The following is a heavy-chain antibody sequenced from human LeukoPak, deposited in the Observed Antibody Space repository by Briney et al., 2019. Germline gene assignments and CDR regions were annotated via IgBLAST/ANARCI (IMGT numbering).Heavy chain of an antibody. V-gene: IGHV3-74*01. CDR1: EFTFSSYW. J-gene: IGHJ4*02. D-gene: IGHD3-22*01. CDR3: AREGYYDSSGYSIRFSY. Sequence: GGSLRLSCEASEFTFSSYWMHWVRQAPGKGLVWVSRINSDGRTTIYADSVKGRFTISRDNAKNTLYLQMNSLRAEDTAVYYCAREGYYDSSGYSIRFSYWGQGALVTVSS. CDR2: INSDGRTT.